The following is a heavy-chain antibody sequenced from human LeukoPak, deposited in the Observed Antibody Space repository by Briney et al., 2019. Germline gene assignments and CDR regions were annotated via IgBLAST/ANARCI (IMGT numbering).Heavy chain of an antibody. D-gene: IGHD3-10*01. Sequence: SETLSLTCAVYGGSFSGYYWSWIRQPPGKGLEWIGEINHSGSTNYNPSLKSRVTISVDTSKNQFSLKLSSVTAADTAVYYYARVRVPYYGSGSRDWFDPWGQGTLVTVSS. CDR3: ARVRVPYYGSGSRDWFDP. V-gene: IGHV4-34*01. J-gene: IGHJ5*02. CDR1: GGSFSGYY. CDR2: INHSGST.